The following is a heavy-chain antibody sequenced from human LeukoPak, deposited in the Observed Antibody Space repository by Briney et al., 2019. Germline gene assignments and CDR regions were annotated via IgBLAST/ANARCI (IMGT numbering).Heavy chain of an antibody. CDR1: GLNFDDSA. CDR2: ISADGGST. V-gene: IGHV3-43*02. Sequence: GGSLRLSCVASGLNFDDSAMHWVRQAPGKGLEWVSLISADGGSTFSADSVKGRFSISRDNSKNSLYLQMNSLRSENTAMYYCAKESGKFDYWGQGTLVAVSS. J-gene: IGHJ4*02. CDR3: AKESGKFDY.